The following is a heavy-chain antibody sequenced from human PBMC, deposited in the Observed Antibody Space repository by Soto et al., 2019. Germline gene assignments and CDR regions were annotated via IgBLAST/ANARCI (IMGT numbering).Heavy chain of an antibody. Sequence: RASVKVSCKASGYTFTSYGISWVRQAPGQGLEWMGWISAYNGNTNYAQKLQGRVTMTTDTSTSTAYMELRSLRSDDTAVYYCARAKVPAAIKEFYYYGMDVWGQGTTVTVSS. CDR2: ISAYNGNT. CDR3: ARAKVPAAIKEFYYYGMDV. J-gene: IGHJ6*02. D-gene: IGHD2-2*02. V-gene: IGHV1-18*04. CDR1: GYTFTSYG.